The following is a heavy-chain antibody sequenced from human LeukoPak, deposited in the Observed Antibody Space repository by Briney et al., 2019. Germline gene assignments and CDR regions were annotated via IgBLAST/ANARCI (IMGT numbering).Heavy chain of an antibody. Sequence: GGSLRLSCAAYGFTFSSYGMHWVRQAPGKGLEWVAFIRYDGSNKYYADSVKGRFTISRDNSKNTLYLQMNSLRAEDTAVYYCAKEPPGIVVVPAAAIYNWFDPWGQGTLVTVSS. V-gene: IGHV3-30*02. CDR1: GFTFSSYG. CDR2: IRYDGSNK. CDR3: AKEPPGIVVVPAAAIYNWFDP. J-gene: IGHJ5*02. D-gene: IGHD2-2*01.